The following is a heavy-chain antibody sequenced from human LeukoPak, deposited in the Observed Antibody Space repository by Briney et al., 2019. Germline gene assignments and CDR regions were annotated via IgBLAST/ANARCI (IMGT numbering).Heavy chain of an antibody. Sequence: GGSLRLSCAASGFTFSSYWMSWVRQAPGKGLEWVANIKQDGSEKYYVDSVKGRFTISRDNSKNTLYLQMNSLRAEDTAVYYCAKDLYDILTGYQITYYFDYWGQGTLVTVSP. J-gene: IGHJ4*02. CDR2: IKQDGSEK. CDR3: AKDLYDILTGYQITYYFDY. CDR1: GFTFSSYW. V-gene: IGHV3-7*03. D-gene: IGHD3-9*01.